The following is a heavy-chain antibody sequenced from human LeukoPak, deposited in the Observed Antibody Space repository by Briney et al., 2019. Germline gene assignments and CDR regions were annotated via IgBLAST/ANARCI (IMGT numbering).Heavy chain of an antibody. CDR1: GYTFTGYY. D-gene: IGHD6-13*01. J-gene: IGHJ4*02. CDR3: ARGKLASRTYFDY. V-gene: IGHV1-2*02. Sequence: ASVKVSCKASGYTFTGYYMHWVRQAPGQGLEWMGWINPNSGGTNYAQKFQGRVTMTRDTSISTAYMELSRLRSDDTAVYYCARGKLASRTYFDYWGQGTLVTVSS. CDR2: INPNSGGT.